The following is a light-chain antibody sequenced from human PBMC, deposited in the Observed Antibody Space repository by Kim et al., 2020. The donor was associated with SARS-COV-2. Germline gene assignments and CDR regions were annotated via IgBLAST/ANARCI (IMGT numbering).Light chain of an antibody. Sequence: DTPPSSCRAGQGFTSSYLAWYQQKPGQAPRLLIYGASSRATGIPDRFSGSRSGTDFTLTISRLEPEDFAVYYCQQYGSSPWTFGQGTKVDIK. V-gene: IGKV3-20*01. CDR2: GAS. J-gene: IGKJ1*01. CDR3: QQYGSSPWT. CDR1: QGFTSSY.